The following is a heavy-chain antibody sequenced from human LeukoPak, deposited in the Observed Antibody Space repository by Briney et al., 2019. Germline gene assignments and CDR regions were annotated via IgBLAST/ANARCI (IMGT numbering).Heavy chain of an antibody. V-gene: IGHV1-2*02. D-gene: IGHD3-3*02. CDR1: GYTFTGYY. Sequence: GASVKVSCKASGYTFTGYYMHWVRQAPGQGLEWMGWINPNSGGTNYAQKFQGRATMTRDTSISTAYMELSRLRSDDTAVYYCARDLAFDSLSDIMDVWGQGTTVTVSS. J-gene: IGHJ6*02. CDR2: INPNSGGT. CDR3: ARDLAFDSLSDIMDV.